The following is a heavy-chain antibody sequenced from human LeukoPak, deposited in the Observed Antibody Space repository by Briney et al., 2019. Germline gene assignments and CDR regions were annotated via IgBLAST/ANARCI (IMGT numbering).Heavy chain of an antibody. D-gene: IGHD1-1*01. V-gene: IGHV1-69*05. CDR2: IIPIFGTA. Sequence: GASVKVSCKASGGTFSSYAISWVRQAPGQGLEWMGGIIPIFGTANYAQKFQGRVTITTDESTSTAYMELSSLRSEDTAVYYCARDRKPLRQTGNFDYWGQGTLVTVSS. J-gene: IGHJ4*02. CDR3: ARDRKPLRQTGNFDY. CDR1: GGTFSSYA.